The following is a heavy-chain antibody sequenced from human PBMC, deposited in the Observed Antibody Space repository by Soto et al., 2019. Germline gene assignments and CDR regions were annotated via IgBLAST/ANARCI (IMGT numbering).Heavy chain of an antibody. Sequence: PGGSLRLSCAVSGFTYSDYWMSWVRQAPGKGLEWVANIKQDGSQKYYVDSVKGRFTISRDNAKNTLYLQMNSLRAEDTAVYYCARGGGNVFDYWGQGTVVTVSS. D-gene: IGHD5-12*01. CDR3: ARGGGNVFDY. CDR1: GFTYSDYW. J-gene: IGHJ4*02. CDR2: IKQDGSQK. V-gene: IGHV3-7*04.